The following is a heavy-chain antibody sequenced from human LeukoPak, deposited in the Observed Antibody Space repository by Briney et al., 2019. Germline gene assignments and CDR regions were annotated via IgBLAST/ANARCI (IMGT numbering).Heavy chain of an antibody. CDR1: GFTFSSSA. Sequence: GGSLRLSCAASGFTFSSSAMSWVRQAPGKGLEWVSAISGGGSDKYNADSVKGRVTISRDNSKNTLHLQMNSLRAEDTAVYYCAKHLSGSKSFDYWGQGTLVTVSS. CDR3: AKHLSGSKSFDY. V-gene: IGHV3-23*01. D-gene: IGHD2/OR15-2a*01. CDR2: ISGGGSDK. J-gene: IGHJ4*02.